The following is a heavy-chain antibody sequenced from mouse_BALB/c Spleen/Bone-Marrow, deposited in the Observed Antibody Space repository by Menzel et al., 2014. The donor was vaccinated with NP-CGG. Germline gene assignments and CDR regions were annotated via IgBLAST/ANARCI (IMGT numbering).Heavy chain of an antibody. J-gene: IGHJ4*01. CDR1: GYTFTSYW. CDR2: INPSNGRT. CDR3: ARGGGSYYAMDY. Sequence: VKLVESGAELVKPGASVKLSCKASGYTFTSYWVHWVKQRPGQGLEWIGEINPSNGRTNYNEKFKSKATLTVDKSSSTAYMQLSSLTSEDSAVYYCARGGGSYYAMDYWGQGTSVTVSS. V-gene: IGHV1S81*02. D-gene: IGHD1-1*02.